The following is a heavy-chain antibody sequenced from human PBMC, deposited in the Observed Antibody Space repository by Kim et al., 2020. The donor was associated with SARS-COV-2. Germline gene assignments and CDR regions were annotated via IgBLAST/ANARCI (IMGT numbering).Heavy chain of an antibody. CDR2: ISAYNGNT. CDR3: ARTDESSSWSTLGGGMDV. Sequence: ASVKVSCKASGYTFTSYGISWVRQAPGQGLEWMGWISAYNGNTNYAQKLQGRVTMTTDTSTSTAYMELRSLRSDDTAVYYCARTDESSSWSTLGGGMDVWGQGTTVTVSS. D-gene: IGHD6-13*01. V-gene: IGHV1-18*04. CDR1: GYTFTSYG. J-gene: IGHJ6*02.